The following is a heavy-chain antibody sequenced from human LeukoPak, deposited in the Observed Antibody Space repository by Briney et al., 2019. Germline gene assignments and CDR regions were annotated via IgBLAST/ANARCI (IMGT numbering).Heavy chain of an antibody. Sequence: PGGSLRLSCAASGFTFSSYEMNWVRQAPGKGLEWVSYISSSGSTIYYADSVKGRFTISRDNAKNSLYLLMNSLRAEDTAVYYCARQRELLFSVRYFDYWGQGTLVTVSS. J-gene: IGHJ4*02. D-gene: IGHD1-26*01. CDR1: GFTFSSYE. V-gene: IGHV3-48*03. CDR3: ARQRELLFSVRYFDY. CDR2: ISSSGSTI.